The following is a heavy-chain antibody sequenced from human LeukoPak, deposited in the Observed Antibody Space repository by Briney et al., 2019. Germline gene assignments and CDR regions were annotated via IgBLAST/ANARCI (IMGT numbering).Heavy chain of an antibody. V-gene: IGHV3-23*01. CDR2: LSVGGTT. CDR3: AAFGGVIVRGNWFDP. J-gene: IGHJ5*02. D-gene: IGHD3-16*02. Sequence: GGSLRLSCAASGFTFRNYAMSWVRQAPGKGLEWVSTLSVGGTTYYADSVRGRFTIPRDNSKNTLYLQMNSLRAEDTAVYFCAAFGGVIVRGNWFDPWGQGTLVTVSS. CDR1: GFTFRNYA.